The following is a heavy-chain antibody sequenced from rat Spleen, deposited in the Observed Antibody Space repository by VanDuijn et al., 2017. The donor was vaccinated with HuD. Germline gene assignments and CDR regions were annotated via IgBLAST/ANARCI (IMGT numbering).Heavy chain of an antibody. CDR2: ISYDGGST. J-gene: IGHJ3*01. CDR1: GFTFSDYY. V-gene: IGHV5-20*01. CDR3: TRGAAY. Sequence: EVQLVESGGGLVQPGRSLKLSCAASGFTFSDYYMAWVRQAPTKGLEWVASISYDGGSTYYPDSVKGRFTISRDNAKSTLYLQMNSLRSEDTATYYCTRGAAYWGQGTLVTVSS.